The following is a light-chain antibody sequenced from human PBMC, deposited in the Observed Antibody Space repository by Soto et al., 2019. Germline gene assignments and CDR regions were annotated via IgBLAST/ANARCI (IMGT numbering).Light chain of an antibody. V-gene: IGLV2-14*03. J-gene: IGLJ1*01. CDR3: SSYSSSSPYV. CDR2: DVT. CDR1: NNDVGGHNY. Sequence: QSALTQPASVSGSPGQSITVSCTGTNNDVGGHNYVSWYQQHPGKAPKLMIYDVTNRPSGVSDRLSGSKSGNTASLTISGLQAEDEADYYCSSYSSSSPYVFGTGTKLTVL.